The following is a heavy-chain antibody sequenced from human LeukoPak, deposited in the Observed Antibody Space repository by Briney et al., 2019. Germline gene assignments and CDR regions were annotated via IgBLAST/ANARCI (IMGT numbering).Heavy chain of an antibody. CDR1: GYTFIGCY. V-gene: IGHV1-2*02. CDR3: ARDSPAVSGRYNS. Sequence: ASVKVSCKASGYTFIGCYLHWVRQAPGQGLEWMGWINPNTGDTNYAQNFQGRVTMTRDTSITTAYMELSSLRSDDTAVYYCARDSPAVSGRYNSWGQGTLVTVPS. J-gene: IGHJ4*02. D-gene: IGHD6-19*01. CDR2: INPNTGDT.